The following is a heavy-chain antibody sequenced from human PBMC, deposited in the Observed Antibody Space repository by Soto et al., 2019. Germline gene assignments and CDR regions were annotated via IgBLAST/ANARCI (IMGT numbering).Heavy chain of an antibody. CDR2: INAGNGNR. V-gene: IGHV1-3*01. CDR3: ARDIAFAI. J-gene: IGHJ3*02. CDR1: GYTFTSYA. Sequence: QVQLVQSGAEVKKPGASVKVSCKASGYTFTSYAMHWVRQAPGQRLEWMGWINAGNGNRKYSQKFQGRVTITRDTSASTAYMELSSLRPEDTAIYYCARDIAFAIWGQGTMVTVSS.